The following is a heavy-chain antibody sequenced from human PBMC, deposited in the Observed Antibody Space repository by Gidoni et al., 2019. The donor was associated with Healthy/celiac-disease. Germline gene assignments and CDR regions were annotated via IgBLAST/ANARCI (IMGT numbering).Heavy chain of an antibody. D-gene: IGHD5-12*01. J-gene: IGHJ4*02. CDR2: ISSSSSYI. CDR3: ARGLRSGYEGLDY. Sequence: EVQLVESGGGLVKPGGSLRLSCAASGFTFSSYSMNWVRQAPGKGLEWVSSISSSSSYIYYADSVKGRFTISRDNAKNSLYLQMNSLRAEDTAVYYCARGLRSGYEGLDYWGQGTLVTVSS. CDR1: GFTFSSYS. V-gene: IGHV3-21*01.